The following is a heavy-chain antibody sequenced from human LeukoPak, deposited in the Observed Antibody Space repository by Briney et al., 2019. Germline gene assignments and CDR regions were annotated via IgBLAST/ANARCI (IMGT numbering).Heavy chain of an antibody. V-gene: IGHV4-39*01. CDR1: GGSISSSNYY. CDR3: ARHGTKGAFDI. D-gene: IGHD6-13*01. Sequence: SETLSLTCTVSGGSISSSNYYWGWIRQPPGKGLEWIGSIYHSGSTYYNPSLKSRVTISVDTSKNQFSLKLSSVTAADTAVYYCARHGTKGAFDIWGQGTMVTVSS. J-gene: IGHJ3*02. CDR2: IYHSGST.